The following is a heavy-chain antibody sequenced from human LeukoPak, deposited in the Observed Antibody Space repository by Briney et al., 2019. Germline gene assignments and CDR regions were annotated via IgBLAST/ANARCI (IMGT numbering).Heavy chain of an antibody. CDR3: ARPREYYGSGNKKNAFDI. CDR1: GYTFTSYG. J-gene: IGHJ3*02. V-gene: IGHV1-18*01. CDR2: ISAYNGNT. Sequence: ASVKVSCKASGYTFTSYGISWVRQAPGQGLEWMGWISAYNGNTNYAQKLQGRVTMTTDTSTSTAYMELRSLRSDDTAVYYCARPREYYGSGNKKNAFDIWGQGTMVTVSS. D-gene: IGHD3-10*01.